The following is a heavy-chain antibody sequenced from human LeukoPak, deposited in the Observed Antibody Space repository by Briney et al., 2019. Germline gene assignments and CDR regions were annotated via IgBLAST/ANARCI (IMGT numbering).Heavy chain of an antibody. CDR1: GFTFRNYY. D-gene: IGHD1-26*01. Sequence: GGSLRLSCAASGFTFRNYYMTWIRQAPGKGLEWVAYISASGDTIYYGDSVRGRFTISRDNAKNSLYLDMNTLKAEDTAVYYCARDPSWEILSYFDYWGQGTLVTVSS. CDR2: ISASGDTI. V-gene: IGHV3-11*04. J-gene: IGHJ4*02. CDR3: ARDPSWEILSYFDY.